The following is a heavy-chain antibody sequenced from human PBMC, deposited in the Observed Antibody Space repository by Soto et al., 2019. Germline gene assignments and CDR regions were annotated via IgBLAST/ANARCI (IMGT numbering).Heavy chain of an antibody. CDR3: ARLSSLAARYRYYYYGMDV. J-gene: IGHJ6*02. D-gene: IGHD6-6*01. CDR2: ISSSSSTI. CDR1: GFTFSSYS. Sequence: RWSLRLSCAASGFTFSSYSMKWVRQAPGKGPARVSYISSSSSTIYYADSVNGRLTISRDNAKNSLYLQMNSLRDEDTALYYCARLSSLAARYRYYYYGMDVWGQGTTVTISS. V-gene: IGHV3-48*02.